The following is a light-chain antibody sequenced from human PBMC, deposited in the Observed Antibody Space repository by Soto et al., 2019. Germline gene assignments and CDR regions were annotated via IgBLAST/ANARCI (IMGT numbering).Light chain of an antibody. V-gene: IGLV2-14*03. Sequence: QSVLTQPASVSGSPGQSITISCTGTSSDVGFSDHVSWYQQHPGKAPKLIIYGVSNRPSGISNRFSGSKSGSTASLTISGLQPEDEADYYCNSYTSSSTYVFGTGTKVTVL. CDR3: NSYTSSSTYV. CDR2: GVS. J-gene: IGLJ1*01. CDR1: SSDVGFSDH.